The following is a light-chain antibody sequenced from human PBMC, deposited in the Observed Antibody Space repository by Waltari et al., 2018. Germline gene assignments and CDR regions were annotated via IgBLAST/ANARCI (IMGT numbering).Light chain of an antibody. V-gene: IGLV1-40*01. CDR3: HSYDATLTVV. CDR1: TSDSGAGHD. Sequence: SVLTQPPSVSGAPGQRVTIPCTGSTSDSGAGHDVHWYQHIPGRPPKLLIYSDDVRLSGVPDRFSGSKSGTSASLTITALRTEDEAEYYCHSYDATLTVVFGGGTKLTVL. CDR2: SDD. J-gene: IGLJ2*01.